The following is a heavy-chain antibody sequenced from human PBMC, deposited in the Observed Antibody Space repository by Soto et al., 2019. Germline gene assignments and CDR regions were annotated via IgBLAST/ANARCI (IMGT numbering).Heavy chain of an antibody. V-gene: IGHV4-59*01. CDR2: ISYSGTT. J-gene: IGHJ4*02. D-gene: IGHD3-9*01. CDR1: GGSISTYY. CDR3: ARESYDSSFQY. Sequence: PSETLSLTCSVSGGSISTYYWSWIRQSPGKGLEWIGYISYSGTTNYNPSLKSRVIISVDMSKNQFSLKLTSVTAADTAVYYCARESYDSSFQYWGQGTLVTVS.